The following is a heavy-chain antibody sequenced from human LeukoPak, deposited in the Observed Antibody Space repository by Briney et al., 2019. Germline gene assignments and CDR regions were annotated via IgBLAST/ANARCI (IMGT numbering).Heavy chain of an antibody. CDR3: AREGPLRLPYFDP. Sequence: ASVKVSCTASGYTFTGYYIHWVRQAPGQGLEWMGWINPNIGGTNYAQKFQGRVTMTRDTSISTAYMELSSLRSDDTAVYYCAREGPLRLPYFDPWGQGTLVTVSS. CDR1: GYTFTGYY. V-gene: IGHV1-2*02. CDR2: INPNIGGT. D-gene: IGHD5/OR15-5a*01. J-gene: IGHJ5*02.